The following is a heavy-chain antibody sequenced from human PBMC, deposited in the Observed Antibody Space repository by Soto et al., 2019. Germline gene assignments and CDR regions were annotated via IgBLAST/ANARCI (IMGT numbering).Heavy chain of an antibody. J-gene: IGHJ6*02. CDR1: GFTFSTFS. V-gene: IGHV3-21*01. Sequence: EVPLVESGGGLVKPGGSLRLSCVASGFTFSTFSMNWVRQAPGKGLEWVSSISSTSSNVYHADSLQGRFTISRDNAQNSLCLQMYSQRAEDTAVYYGASSPPWTPLFWGGMDVWGQGTTVIVAS. CDR2: ISSTSSNV. D-gene: IGHD7-27*01. CDR3: ASSPPWTPLFWGGMDV.